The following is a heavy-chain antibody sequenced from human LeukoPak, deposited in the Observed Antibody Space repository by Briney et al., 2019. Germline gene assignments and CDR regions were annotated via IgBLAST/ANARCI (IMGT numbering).Heavy chain of an antibody. Sequence: PGGSLRLSCAASGFTLSSYAMSWVPQAPGKGLEWVSAISGSGGSTYYADSVKGRFTISRDNSKNTLYLQMNSLRAEDTAVYYCAKDQDIVVVPAAIWFDPWGQGTLVTVSS. V-gene: IGHV3-23*01. CDR3: AKDQDIVVVPAAIWFDP. CDR2: ISGSGGST. D-gene: IGHD2-2*01. CDR1: GFTLSSYA. J-gene: IGHJ5*02.